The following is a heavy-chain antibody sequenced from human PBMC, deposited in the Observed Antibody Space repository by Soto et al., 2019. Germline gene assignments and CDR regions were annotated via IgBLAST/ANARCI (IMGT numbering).Heavy chain of an antibody. J-gene: IGHJ4*02. CDR1: GGSISSYY. CDR3: ARGTGYESDY. Sequence: QVQLQESGPGLVKPSETLSLTCTVSGGSISSYYWSWIRQPPGKGLEWIGYIYYSGNTNYNPYLKXXVXIXADTYKNQFSPKLSSVTAADTAVYYCARGTGYESDYWGQGTLVTVSS. D-gene: IGHD3-9*01. V-gene: IGHV4-59*01. CDR2: IYYSGNT.